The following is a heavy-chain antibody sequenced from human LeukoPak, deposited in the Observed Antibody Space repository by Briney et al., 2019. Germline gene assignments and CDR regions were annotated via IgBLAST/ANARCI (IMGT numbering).Heavy chain of an antibody. CDR3: ARDYGDYVAFDI. Sequence: SETLSLTCTVSGGSISSGGYYWSRIRQHPGKGLEWIGYIYYSGSTYYNPSLKSRVTISVDTSKNQFSLKLSSVTAADTAVYYCARDYGDYVAFDIWGQGTMVTVSS. V-gene: IGHV4-31*03. D-gene: IGHD4-17*01. J-gene: IGHJ3*02. CDR1: GGSISSGGYY. CDR2: IYYSGST.